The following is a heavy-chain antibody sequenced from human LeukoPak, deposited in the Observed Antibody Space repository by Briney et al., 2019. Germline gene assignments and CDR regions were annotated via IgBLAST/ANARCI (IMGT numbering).Heavy chain of an antibody. J-gene: IGHJ3*02. V-gene: IGHV3-21*01. CDR1: GFTFSSYS. CDR3: ARIWYNWNDVGAFDI. Sequence: GGSLRLSCAASGFTFSSYSMNWVRQAPGKGLEWVSSISSSSSYIYYADSVKGRFTISRDNAKNSLYLQMNSLRAEDTAVYYCARIWYNWNDVGAFDIWGQGTMVTVSS. D-gene: IGHD1-20*01. CDR2: ISSSSSYI.